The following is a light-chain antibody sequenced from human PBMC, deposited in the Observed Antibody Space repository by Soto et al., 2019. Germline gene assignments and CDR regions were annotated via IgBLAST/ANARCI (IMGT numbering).Light chain of an antibody. Sequence: DIQRTQSPSTLSVSVGDSVTITCRASQSISNWVAWYQQKPGKAPKLLIYGASSLQSGVPSRFTGSYSGTEFTLTIGSLQPEDFATYYCQQYNTYSTVGQSPKVDI. CDR1: QSISNW. CDR2: GAS. J-gene: IGKJ1*01. V-gene: IGKV1-5*01. CDR3: QQYNTYST.